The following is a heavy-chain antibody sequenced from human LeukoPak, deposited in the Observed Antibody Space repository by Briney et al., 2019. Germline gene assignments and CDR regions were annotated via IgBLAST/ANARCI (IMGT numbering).Heavy chain of an antibody. J-gene: IGHJ3*02. CDR2: ISGSGGST. CDR1: GFTFSSYA. CDR3: AKAFQWGSWAPDALDI. Sequence: GGSLRLSCAASGFTFSSYAMSWVRQAPGKGLEWVSAISGSGGSTYYADSVKGRFTISRDNSKNTLYLQMNSLRAEDTAVYYCAKAFQWGSWAPDALDIWGQGTMVTVSS. V-gene: IGHV3-23*01. D-gene: IGHD6-13*01.